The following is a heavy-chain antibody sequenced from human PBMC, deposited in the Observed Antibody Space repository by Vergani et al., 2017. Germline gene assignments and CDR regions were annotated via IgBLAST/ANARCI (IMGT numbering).Heavy chain of an antibody. D-gene: IGHD7-27*01. CDR2: INWNGGST. V-gene: IGHV3-20*01. J-gene: IGHJ2*01. CDR3: ARTVQYDWGYWYFDL. Sequence: EVQLVESGGGVVRPGGSLRLSCAASGFTFDDYGMSWVRQAPGKGLEWVSGINWNGGSTGYADSVKGRFTISRDNAKNSLYLQMNSLRAEDTALYHCARTVQYDWGYWYFDLWGRGTLVTVSS. CDR1: GFTFDDYG.